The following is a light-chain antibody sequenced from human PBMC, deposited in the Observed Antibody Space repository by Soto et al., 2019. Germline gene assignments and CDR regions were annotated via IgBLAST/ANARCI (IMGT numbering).Light chain of an antibody. V-gene: IGKV1-33*01. CDR1: QDISTY. CDR2: DAS. CDR3: QQYDNLPSIS. J-gene: IGKJ5*01. Sequence: DIQMTQSPSSLYASVGDRVTITCQASQDISTYLNWYQQKPGKAPKLLIYDASNLETGVPSRFSGSGSGTYFTFTISSLQPEDIETYYCQQYDNLPSISFGQGTRLEIK.